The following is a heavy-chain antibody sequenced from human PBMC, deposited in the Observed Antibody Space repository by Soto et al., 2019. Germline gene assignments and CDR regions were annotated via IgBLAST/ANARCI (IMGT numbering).Heavy chain of an antibody. V-gene: IGHV3-23*01. CDR3: ATEGIVLMVYADNWFDP. CDR1: GFTFSSYA. CDR2: ISGSGGST. J-gene: IGHJ5*02. Sequence: EVQLLESGGGLVQPGGSLGLSCAASGFTFSSYAMSWVRQAPGKGLEWVSAISGSGGSTYYADSVKGRFTISRDKSKNTLYLQMNSLRAEDTAVYYCATEGIVLMVYADNWFDPWGQGTLVTVSS. D-gene: IGHD2-8*01.